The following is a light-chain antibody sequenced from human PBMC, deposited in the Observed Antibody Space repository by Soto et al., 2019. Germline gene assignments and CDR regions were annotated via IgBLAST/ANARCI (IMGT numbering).Light chain of an antibody. J-gene: IGKJ4*01. CDR3: QHYGSSPLS. Sequence: EIVLTQSPGTLSLSPGERATLSCRASQSVSSTYLAWYQQKPGQAPRLLIYGASNRATGIPDRFSGRGSGTDFTLTISRLEPEDLAVYYCQHYGSSPLSFGGGTKVDIK. V-gene: IGKV3-20*01. CDR2: GAS. CDR1: QSVSSTY.